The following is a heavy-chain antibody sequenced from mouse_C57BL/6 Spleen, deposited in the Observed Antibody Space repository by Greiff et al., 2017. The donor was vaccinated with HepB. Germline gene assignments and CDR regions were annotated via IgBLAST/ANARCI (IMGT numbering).Heavy chain of an antibody. CDR2: ISSGSSTI. CDR3: AIPYYYGRSEYYYAIDY. CDR1: GFTFSDYG. V-gene: IGHV5-17*01. Sequence: EVKLVESGGGLVKPGGSLKLSCAASGFTFSDYGMHWVRQAPEKGLEWVAYISSGSSTIYYADTVKGRFTISRDNAKNTLFLQMTSLRSEDTAMYDYAIPYYYGRSEYYYAIDYWGQGTSVTVSS. J-gene: IGHJ4*01. D-gene: IGHD1-1*01.